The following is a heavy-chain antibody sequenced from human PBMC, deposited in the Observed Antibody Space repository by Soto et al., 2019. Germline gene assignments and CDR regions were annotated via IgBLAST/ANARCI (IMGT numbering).Heavy chain of an antibody. V-gene: IGHV1-18*01. CDR3: ARGRYGDY. CDR1: GYGFTTYG. CDR2: ISAHNGNT. Sequence: QVHLVQSGAEVKKPGASVKVSCKGSGYGFTTYGITWVRQAPGQGLEWMAWISAHNGNTNYAQKLQGRVTVTRDTSTSTDYMELRSLSSDDTAVYYCARGRYGDYWGQGALVTVSS. J-gene: IGHJ4*02. D-gene: IGHD1-1*01.